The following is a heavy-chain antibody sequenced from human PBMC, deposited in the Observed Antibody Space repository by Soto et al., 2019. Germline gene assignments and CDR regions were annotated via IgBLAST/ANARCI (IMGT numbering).Heavy chain of an antibody. V-gene: IGHV3-33*01. CDR1: GLTFSNYG. J-gene: IGHJ4*02. CDR3: ATVDNYYGSAF. D-gene: IGHD3-10*01. CDR2: IWYDGITK. Sequence: QAQLVESGGGVVQPGTSLRLSCAASGLTFSNYGMHWVRQAPGKGLEWVAVIWYDGITKFYTDSVQGRFSISRDNSKNTLYLQMNSLTAEDTAVYFCATVDNYYGSAFWGQGTLVTVSP.